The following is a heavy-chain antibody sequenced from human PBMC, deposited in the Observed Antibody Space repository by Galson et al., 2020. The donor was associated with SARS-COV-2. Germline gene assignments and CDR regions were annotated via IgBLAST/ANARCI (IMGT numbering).Heavy chain of an antibody. CDR1: GGSISNINYF. D-gene: IGHD4-17*01. J-gene: IGHJ4*02. V-gene: IGHV4-39*02. CDR2: IYYSGRT. Sequence: ETLSLTCSVSGGSISNINYFWGWIRQYPGKGLEWIASIYYSGRTYYNPSLKSRVAISLDTSKNHFSLRLSSVTAADMAFYYCASVVEGVDDYGGRVWGYFDYWGQGTLVTVSS. CDR3: ASVVEGVDDYGGRVWGYFDY.